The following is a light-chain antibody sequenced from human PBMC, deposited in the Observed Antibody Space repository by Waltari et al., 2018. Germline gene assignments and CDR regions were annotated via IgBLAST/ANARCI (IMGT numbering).Light chain of an antibody. Sequence: DIVMTQSPDSLAVSLGERATINCKSSQGVLYSSNTKNYLAWYQQKPGQPPKLLIYWASTRESGVPDRFSGSGSGTDFTLTISSLQAEDVAVYYCQQYYSTVRFGQGTKVEIK. J-gene: IGKJ1*01. CDR1: QGVLYSSNTKNY. CDR3: QQYYSTVR. V-gene: IGKV4-1*01. CDR2: WAS.